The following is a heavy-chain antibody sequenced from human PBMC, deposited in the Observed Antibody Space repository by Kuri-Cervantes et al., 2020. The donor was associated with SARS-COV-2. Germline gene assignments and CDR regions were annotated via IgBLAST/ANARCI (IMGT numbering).Heavy chain of an antibody. J-gene: IGHJ4*02. CDR2: IRDKGNSYAT. Sequence: GGSLRLSCAASGFTVSSNFMSWVRQAPGKGLEWVGRIRDKGNSYATAYTASVKGRFTISRDDSRNMAYLQMDSLSSEDTAVYYCLAHTGTNRYWGQGTLVTVSS. V-gene: IGHV3-73*01. CDR1: GFTVSSNF. CDR3: LAHTGTNRY. D-gene: IGHD2-8*02.